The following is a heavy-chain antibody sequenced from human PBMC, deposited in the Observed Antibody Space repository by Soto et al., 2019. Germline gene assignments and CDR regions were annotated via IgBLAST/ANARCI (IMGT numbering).Heavy chain of an antibody. Sequence: GGSLRLSCTVSGVTFSNYAMNWVRQAPGKGLEWVSSLSGSGGTTYYADSVKGRFIISRDNSKNTLYLLMNSLRAEDTALYYCAKQRADYGSGADTFYFDSWGQGALVTASS. V-gene: IGHV3-23*01. CDR2: LSGSGGTT. J-gene: IGHJ4*02. CDR1: GVTFSNYA. D-gene: IGHD3-10*01. CDR3: AKQRADYGSGADTFYFDS.